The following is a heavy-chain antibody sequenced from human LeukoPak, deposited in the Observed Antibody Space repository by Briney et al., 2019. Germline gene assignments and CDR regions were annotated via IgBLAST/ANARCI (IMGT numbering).Heavy chain of an antibody. CDR1: GGSISSGSYY. J-gene: IGHJ4*02. CDR3: ARLESGGILYGY. Sequence: PSETLSLTCTVSGGSISSGSYYWSWIRQPAGKGLEWIGRIYTSGSTNYNPSLKSRVTISVDTSKNQFSLKLSSVTAADTAVYYCARLESGGILYGYWGQGTLVTVSS. CDR2: IYTSGST. V-gene: IGHV4-61*02. D-gene: IGHD2-8*01.